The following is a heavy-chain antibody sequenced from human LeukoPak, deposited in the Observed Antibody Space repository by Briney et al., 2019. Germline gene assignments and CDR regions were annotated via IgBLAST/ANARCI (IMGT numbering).Heavy chain of an antibody. CDR2: ISAYNGNT. Sequence: ASVKVSCKASGYTFTSYGISWVRQAPGQGLEWMGWISAYNGNTNYAQKLQGRVTMTTDTSTSTAYMELRSLRSDDTAVYYCARESLIAAAGPRIDYWGQGTLVTVSS. D-gene: IGHD6-13*01. J-gene: IGHJ4*02. CDR3: ARESLIAAAGPRIDY. CDR1: GYTFTSYG. V-gene: IGHV1-18*01.